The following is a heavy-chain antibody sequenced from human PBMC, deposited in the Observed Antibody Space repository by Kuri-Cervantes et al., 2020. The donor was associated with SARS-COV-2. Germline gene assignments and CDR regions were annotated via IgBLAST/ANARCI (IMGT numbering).Heavy chain of an antibody. CDR3: ATPAPYSGGYLGYFDY. D-gene: IGHD1-26*01. J-gene: IGHJ4*02. CDR1: GGSISSSSYY. V-gene: IGHV4-39*07. Sequence: GSLRLSCTVSGGSISSSSYYWGWIRQPPGKGLEWIGSIYYSGSTYYNPSLKSRVTISVDTSKNQFSLKLSSVTAADTAVYYCATPAPYSGGYLGYFDYWGQGTLVTVSS. CDR2: IYYSGST.